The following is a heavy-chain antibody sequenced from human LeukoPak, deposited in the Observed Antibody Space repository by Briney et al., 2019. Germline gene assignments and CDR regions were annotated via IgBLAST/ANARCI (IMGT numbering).Heavy chain of an antibody. CDR3: ARDKDWAFDY. J-gene: IGHJ4*02. CDR2: IGSSSNTM. V-gene: IGHV3-48*02. Sequence: GGSLRLSCAASGFTFRSYSMNCVRQAPGKGLEWVSYIGSSSNTMYYADSVKGRFTISRDNAKNSVYLQMDSLSDDDTAVYYCARDKDWAFDYWGQGTLVTVSA. D-gene: IGHD3/OR15-3a*01. CDR1: GFTFRSYS.